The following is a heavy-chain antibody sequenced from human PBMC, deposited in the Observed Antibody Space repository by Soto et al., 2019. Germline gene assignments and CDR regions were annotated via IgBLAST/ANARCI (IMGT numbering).Heavy chain of an antibody. CDR2: INPNSGGT. D-gene: IGHD3-3*01. Sequence: ASVKVSCKASGYTFTGYYMHWVRQAPGQGLEWMGWINPNSGGTNYAQKFQGRVTMTRDTSISTAYMELSRLRSDDTAVYYCASYAFWSGPGAFDIWGQGKMVTVSS. V-gene: IGHV1-2*02. CDR1: GYTFTGYY. J-gene: IGHJ3*02. CDR3: ASYAFWSGPGAFDI.